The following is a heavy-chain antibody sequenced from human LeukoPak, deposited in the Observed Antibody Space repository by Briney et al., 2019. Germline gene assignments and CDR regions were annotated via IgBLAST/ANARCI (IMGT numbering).Heavy chain of an antibody. D-gene: IGHD3-16*01. CDR1: GFTFSSYG. J-gene: IGHJ6*03. CDR3: AKAFVRYYYYMDV. CDR2: ISGSGGST. Sequence: GGTLRLSCAASGFTFSSYGMSWVRQAPGKGLEWVSAISGSGGSTYYADSVKGRFTISRDNSKNTLYLQMNSLRAEDTAVYYCAKAFVRYYYYMDVWGKGTTVTISS. V-gene: IGHV3-23*01.